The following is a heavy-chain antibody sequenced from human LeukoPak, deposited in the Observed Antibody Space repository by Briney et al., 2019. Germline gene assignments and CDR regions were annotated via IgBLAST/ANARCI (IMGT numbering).Heavy chain of an antibody. CDR1: RFTLSSYV. CDR3: DYCCGRSGGCSLDAFEI. J-gene: IGHJ3*02. V-gene: IGHV3-30-3*01. Sequence: RGSLRPSCAPSRFTLSSYVMHSVRQAPGTELEWVGVISYDGSNKYYAVSVKGRFTISRDSSENTLDLQMPRLRAEDTAVDYCDYCCGRSGGCSLDAFEIWGQGTMVTVSS. CDR2: ISYDGSNK. D-gene: IGHD2-15*01.